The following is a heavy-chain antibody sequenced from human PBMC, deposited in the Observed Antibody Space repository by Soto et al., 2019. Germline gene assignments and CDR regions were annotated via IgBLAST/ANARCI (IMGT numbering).Heavy chain of an antibody. V-gene: IGHV3-30-3*01. CDR2: ISYDGSNK. CDR1: GFTFSSYA. D-gene: IGHD3-10*01. Sequence: GGSLRLSCAASGFTFSSYAMHWVRQAPGKGLEWVAVISYDGSNKYYADSVKGRFTISRDNSKNTPYLQMNSLRAEDTXVYYCARDRDSGSSFDYWGQGTLVTVSS. CDR3: ARDRDSGSSFDY. J-gene: IGHJ4*02.